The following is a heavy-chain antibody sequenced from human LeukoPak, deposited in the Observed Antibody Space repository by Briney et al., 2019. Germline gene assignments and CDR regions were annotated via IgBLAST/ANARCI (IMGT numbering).Heavy chain of an antibody. CDR3: ARGGVGATATDY. V-gene: IGHV4-59*01. Sequence: SETLSLTCTVSGGSISSYYWSWIRQPPGKGLEWIGYIYYSGSTNYNPSLKSRVTISVDTSKNQFSLKLSSVTAADTAVYYCARGGVGATATDYWGQGTLVTVSS. CDR2: IYYSGST. D-gene: IGHD1-26*01. J-gene: IGHJ4*02. CDR1: GGSISSYY.